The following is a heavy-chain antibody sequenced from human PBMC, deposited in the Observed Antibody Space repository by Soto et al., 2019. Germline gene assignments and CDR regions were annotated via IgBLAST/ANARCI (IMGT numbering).Heavy chain of an antibody. D-gene: IGHD5-18*01. CDR2: IYHSGST. CDR3: ARGRDQGYSYGYTFDY. J-gene: IGHJ4*02. V-gene: IGHV4-30-2*01. Sequence: PSETLSLTCAVSGGSISSGGYSWSWIRQPPGKGLEWIGYIYHSGSTYYNPSLKSRVTISVDRSKNQFSLKLSSVTAADTAVYYCARGRDQGYSYGYTFDYWGQGTLVTVSS. CDR1: GGSISSGGYS.